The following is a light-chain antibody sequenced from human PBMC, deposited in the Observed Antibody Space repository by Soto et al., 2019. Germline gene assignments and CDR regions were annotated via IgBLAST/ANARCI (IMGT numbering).Light chain of an antibody. V-gene: IGKV3-11*01. Sequence: EIVLRQSPGTLSLAPGERAALSGRASQSVSSYLAWYQQKPGQAPRLLIYDASNRATGVPARFSGSGSGTDFTLTISSLEPEDFALYYCQQRNNWPPITFGQGTRL. CDR2: DAS. CDR1: QSVSSY. CDR3: QQRNNWPPIT. J-gene: IGKJ5*01.